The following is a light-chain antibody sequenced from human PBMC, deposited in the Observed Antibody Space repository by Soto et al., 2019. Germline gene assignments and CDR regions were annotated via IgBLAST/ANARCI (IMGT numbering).Light chain of an antibody. Sequence: QSALTQPASVSGSPGQSITISCTGTSSDIGYYNYVSWFQQHPGKAPKLIISQVTNRPSGISTRFSGSKSGNTASLTISGLQAEDEADYYCSSYRAYSTLWVFGGGTQLTVL. J-gene: IGLJ3*02. CDR3: SSYRAYSTLWV. V-gene: IGLV2-14*01. CDR2: QVT. CDR1: SSDIGYYNY.